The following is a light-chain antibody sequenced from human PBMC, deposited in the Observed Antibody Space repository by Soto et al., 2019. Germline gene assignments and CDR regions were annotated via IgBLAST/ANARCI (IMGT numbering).Light chain of an antibody. CDR1: TSNIGTNP. J-gene: IGLJ3*02. CDR2: ATN. Sequence: QSVLTQPPSASGTPGQRVTISCSGSTSNIGTNPVNWYQQLPGTAPKLLIYATNQRPSGVPDRFSGSKSGTSASLAISGLQSEDEADYYCAPWDDSLNGPVFGGGTKVTVL. V-gene: IGLV1-44*01. CDR3: APWDDSLNGPV.